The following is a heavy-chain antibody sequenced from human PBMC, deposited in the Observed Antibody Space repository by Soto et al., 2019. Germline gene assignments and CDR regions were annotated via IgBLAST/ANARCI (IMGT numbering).Heavy chain of an antibody. CDR1: GYTFTRHD. CDR2: MDPNSGVT. CDR3: ARQRKFDFWRKGLDV. J-gene: IGHJ6*02. Sequence: ASVKVSCKASGYTFTRHDIHWVRQATGQGLEWMGWMDPNSGVTGYAQKFQGRVTMTRDTSTNTAHMELSSLTSDDTAVYYCARQRKFDFWRKGLDVWGQGTTVTVSS. V-gene: IGHV1-8*01. D-gene: IGHD3-3*01.